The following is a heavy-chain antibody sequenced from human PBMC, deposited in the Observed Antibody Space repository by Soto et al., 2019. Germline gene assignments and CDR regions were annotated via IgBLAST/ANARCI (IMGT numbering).Heavy chain of an antibody. CDR1: GGTFSSYA. V-gene: IGHV1-69*13. J-gene: IGHJ5*02. Sequence: SVKVSCKASGGTFSSYAISWVRQAPGQGLEWMGGIIPIFGTANYAQKFQGRVTITADESTSTAYMEPSSLRSEDTAVYYCARFKSWTSTTIDDNWFDPWGQGTLVTVSS. CDR3: ARFKSWTSTTIDDNWFDP. CDR2: IIPIFGTA. D-gene: IGHD2-2*01.